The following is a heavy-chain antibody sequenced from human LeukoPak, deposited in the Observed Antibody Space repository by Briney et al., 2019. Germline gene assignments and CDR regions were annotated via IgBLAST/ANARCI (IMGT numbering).Heavy chain of an antibody. D-gene: IGHD5-18*01. V-gene: IGHV1-69*04. CDR3: ARDGHTAMVLPLPLNY. CDR1: GGTFSSYA. CDR2: IIPIFGIA. J-gene: IGHJ4*02. Sequence: SVKVSCKASGGTFSSYAISWVRQAPGQGLEWMGRIIPIFGIANYAQKFQGRVTITADKSTSTAFMELSSLRSEDTAVYYCARDGHTAMVLPLPLNYWGQGTLVTVSS.